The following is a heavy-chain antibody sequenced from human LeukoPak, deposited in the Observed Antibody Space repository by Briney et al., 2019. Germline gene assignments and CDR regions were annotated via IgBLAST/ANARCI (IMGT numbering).Heavy chain of an antibody. CDR3: ARGRLGITMIDY. CDR2: INPNSGGT. CDR1: GYTFTGYY. J-gene: IGHJ4*02. D-gene: IGHD3-22*01. Sequence: ASVKVSCKASGYTFTGYYMHWVRQAPGQGLEWMGWINPNSGGTNYAQKFQGRVNMTRDTSISTAYMELSRLRSDDTAVYYCARGRLGITMIDYWGQGTLVTVSS. V-gene: IGHV1-2*02.